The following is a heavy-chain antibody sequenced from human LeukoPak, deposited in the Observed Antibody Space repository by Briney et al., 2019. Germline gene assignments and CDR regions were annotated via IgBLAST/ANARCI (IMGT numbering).Heavy chain of an antibody. CDR3: ASDYYDSSGYYYFDY. J-gene: IGHJ4*02. D-gene: IGHD3-22*01. Sequence: SGGSLRLSCAASGFTFSSYWMNRVRQAPGKGLVWVSRINSDGSSTSYADSVKGRFTISRDNAKNTLYLQMNSLRVGDTAVYYCASDYYDSSGYYYFDYWGQGTLVTVSS. CDR2: INSDGSST. V-gene: IGHV3-74*01. CDR1: GFTFSSYW.